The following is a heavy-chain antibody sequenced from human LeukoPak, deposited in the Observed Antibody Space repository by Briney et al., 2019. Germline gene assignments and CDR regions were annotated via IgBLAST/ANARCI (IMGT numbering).Heavy chain of an antibody. CDR2: MNPNSGNT. J-gene: IGHJ4*02. CDR3: ARGQFRGGFVALDY. CDR1: GYTFTGYY. D-gene: IGHD2-21*01. V-gene: IGHV1-8*03. Sequence: ASVKVSCKASGYTFTGYYMHWVRQAPGQGLEWMGWMNPNSGNTGYAQKFQGRVTITRNTSISTAYMELSSLRSEDTAVYYCARGQFRGGFVALDYWGQGTLVTVSS.